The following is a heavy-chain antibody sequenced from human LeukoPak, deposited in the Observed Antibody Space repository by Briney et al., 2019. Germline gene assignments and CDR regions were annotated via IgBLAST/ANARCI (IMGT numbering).Heavy chain of an antibody. CDR1: GGTFNRYA. V-gene: IGHV1-69*06. CDR3: ARADNWEGAKGD. D-gene: IGHD3-16*01. J-gene: IGHJ3*01. Sequence: ASVKVSCKASGGTFNRYAISWVRQAPGRGLEWMGGIIPMFDTANYAQMFQSRVTITADKSTSTAYMELSSLTSEDTAVYYCARADNWEGAKGDWGQGTMVTVSS. CDR2: IIPMFDTA.